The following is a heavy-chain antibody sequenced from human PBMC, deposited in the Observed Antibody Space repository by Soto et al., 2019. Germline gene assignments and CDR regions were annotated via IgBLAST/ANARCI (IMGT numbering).Heavy chain of an antibody. D-gene: IGHD3-22*01. CDR2: IYYSGST. V-gene: IGHV4-59*08. Sequence: SETLSLTCTVSGGSIISYYWSWILQPPWKGLEWIGYIYYSGSTNYNPSLKSRVTISVDTSKNQFSLKLSSVTTADTAVYYCARQGGYYDSSGPDYWGQGTLVTVSS. CDR3: ARQGGYYDSSGPDY. J-gene: IGHJ4*02. CDR1: GGSIISYY.